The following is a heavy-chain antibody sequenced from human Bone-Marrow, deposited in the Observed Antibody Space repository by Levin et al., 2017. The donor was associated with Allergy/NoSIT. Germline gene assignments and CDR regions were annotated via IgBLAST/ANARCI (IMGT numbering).Heavy chain of an antibody. D-gene: IGHD7-27*01. Sequence: AGGSLRLSCAASGFTFSDHYMDWVRQAPGKGLEWVGRSRNKANSYTTEYAASVKGRFTISRSDSENSLYLQMNSLKSEDTAVYYCARAGAEGYVFDIWGQGTTVTVSS. V-gene: IGHV3-72*01. CDR3: ARAGAEGYVFDI. J-gene: IGHJ3*02. CDR1: GFTFSDHY. CDR2: SRNKANSYTT.